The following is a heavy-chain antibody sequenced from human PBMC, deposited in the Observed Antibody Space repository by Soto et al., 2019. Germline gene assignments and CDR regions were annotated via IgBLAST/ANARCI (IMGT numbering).Heavy chain of an antibody. CDR2: ISYDGSNK. V-gene: IGHV3-30-3*01. J-gene: IGHJ4*02. CDR1: GFTVSSYA. D-gene: IGHD6-6*01. Sequence: GGSLRLSCAASGFTVSSYAMHWVRQAPGKGLEWVAVISYDGSNKYYADSVKGRFTISRDNSKNTLYLQMNSLRAEDTAVYYCVRGRGSSSYSPHDYWGQGTLVTVSS. CDR3: VRGRGSSSYSPHDY.